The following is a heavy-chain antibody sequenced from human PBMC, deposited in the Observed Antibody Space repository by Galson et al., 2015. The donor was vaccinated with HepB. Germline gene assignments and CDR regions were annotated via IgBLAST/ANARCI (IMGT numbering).Heavy chain of an antibody. CDR2: INENSGSL. CDR3: ARDSYYGMDV. J-gene: IGHJ6*02. D-gene: IGHD3-10*01. CDR1: GFRFDYCA. Sequence: SLRLSCAVSGFRFDYCAMHWVRQAPGKGLEWVSSINENSGSLDYADPVKGRFTISRDNAKKSLYLQMNGLRSEDTALYYCARDSYYGMDVWGQGTTVTVSS. V-gene: IGHV3-9*01.